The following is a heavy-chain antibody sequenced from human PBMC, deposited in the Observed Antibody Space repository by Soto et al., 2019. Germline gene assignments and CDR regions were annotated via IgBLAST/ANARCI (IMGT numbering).Heavy chain of an antibody. D-gene: IGHD6-19*01. V-gene: IGHV1-2*02. CDR1: GYTFTGYY. J-gene: IGHJ6*02. CDR2: INPNSGGT. Sequence: QVQLVQSGAEVKKPGASVKVSCKASGYTFTGYYMHWVRQAPGQGLEWMGWINPNSGGTNYAQKFQGRVTMTRDTSISTAYMELSRLRSDDTAVYYCASNPGIAVAVNYYGMDVWGQGTTVTVSS. CDR3: ASNPGIAVAVNYYGMDV.